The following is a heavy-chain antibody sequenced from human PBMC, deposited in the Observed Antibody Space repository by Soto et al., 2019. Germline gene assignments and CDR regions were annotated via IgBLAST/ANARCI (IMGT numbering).Heavy chain of an antibody. J-gene: IGHJ5*02. D-gene: IGHD3-3*01. CDR3: ASQYDFWSGYYSA. CDR1: GGSFSGYY. CDR2: INHSGST. V-gene: IGHV4-34*01. Sequence: SETLSLTCAVYGGSFSGYYWSWIRQPPGKGLEWIGEINHSGSTNYNPSLKSRVTISVDTSKNQFSLKLSSVTAADTAVHYCASQYDFWSGYYSAWGQGTLVTVSS.